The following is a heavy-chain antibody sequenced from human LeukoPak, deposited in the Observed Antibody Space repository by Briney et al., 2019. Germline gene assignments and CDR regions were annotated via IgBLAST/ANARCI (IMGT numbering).Heavy chain of an antibody. Sequence: PSETLSLTCTVSGGSNSRGSYYGSWIRQPAGKGLEWIGRIYTSGSTNYNPSLKGRVNISVDTSKNQFSLKLSSVTAADTAVYYCARVWWELRGFDYWGQGTLVTVSS. J-gene: IGHJ4*02. CDR3: ARVWWELRGFDY. CDR1: GGSNSRGSYY. V-gene: IGHV4-61*02. CDR2: IYTSGST. D-gene: IGHD1-26*01.